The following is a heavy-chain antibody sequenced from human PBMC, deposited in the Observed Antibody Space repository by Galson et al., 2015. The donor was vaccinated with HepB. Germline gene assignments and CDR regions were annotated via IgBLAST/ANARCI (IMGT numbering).Heavy chain of an antibody. CDR1: GFTFNSNA. V-gene: IGHV3-30*18. D-gene: IGHD1-26*01. CDR3: AKGLMEGGTYFAY. Sequence: SLRLSCAASGFTFNSNAMHWVRRAPGKGLEWVAVISYDGSSKYYADSVKGRFTISRDNSKNTLYLQMNCLRAEDTAVYYCAKGLMEGGTYFAYWGQGTLVTVSS. J-gene: IGHJ4*02. CDR2: ISYDGSSK.